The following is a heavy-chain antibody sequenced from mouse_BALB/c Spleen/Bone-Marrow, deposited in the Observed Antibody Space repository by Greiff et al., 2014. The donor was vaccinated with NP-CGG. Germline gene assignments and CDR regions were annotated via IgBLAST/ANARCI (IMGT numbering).Heavy chain of an antibody. D-gene: IGHD4-1*01. CDR2: IYPYSGGT. CDR1: GYTFTDYN. V-gene: IGHV1S29*02. J-gene: IGHJ3*01. CDR3: TRVNWDFAY. Sequence: SGPELVRPGASVKISCKASGYTFTDYNIYWVKQSPGKSLEWIGYIYPYSGGTGYNQKFKSKATLTVDNSSTTAYMELRSLTAEYSAVYYCTRVNWDFAYWGQGTLVTVST.